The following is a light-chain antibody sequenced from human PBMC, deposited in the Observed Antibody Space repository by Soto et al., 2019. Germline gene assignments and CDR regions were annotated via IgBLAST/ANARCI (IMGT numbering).Light chain of an antibody. J-gene: IGKJ2*01. CDR1: QSVGTS. CDR3: QQRVNWPPRDT. CDR2: AAS. V-gene: IGKV3-11*01. Sequence: DMVLTQSPATLSLSPGERASLSCRASQSVGTSLAWYQQRPGQAPRLLLSAASTRATGIPARFSGSGTGTDFTLTISGLQPEDVAVYYCQQRVNWPPRDTFGQGTKLEIK.